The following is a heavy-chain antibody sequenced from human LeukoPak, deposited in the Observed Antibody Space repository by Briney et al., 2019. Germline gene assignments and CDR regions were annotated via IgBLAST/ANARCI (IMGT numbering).Heavy chain of an antibody. J-gene: IGHJ4*02. CDR1: GFTFSSYG. Sequence: GGSLRLSCAASGFTFSSYGMHWVRQAPGKGLEWVAVISYDGSNKYYADSVKGRFTISRDNSKNTLYLQMNSLRAEDTAVYHCAKDRSSGDFDYWGQGTLVTVSS. CDR2: ISYDGSNK. V-gene: IGHV3-30*18. D-gene: IGHD6-25*01. CDR3: AKDRSSGDFDY.